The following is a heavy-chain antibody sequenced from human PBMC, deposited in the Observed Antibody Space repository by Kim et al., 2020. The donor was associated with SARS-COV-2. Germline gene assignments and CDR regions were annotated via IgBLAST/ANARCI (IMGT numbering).Heavy chain of an antibody. D-gene: IGHD6-6*01. Sequence: SETLSLTCAVYGGSFSGYYWSWIRQPPGKGLEWIGEINHSGSTNYNPSLKSRVTISVDTSKNQFSLKLSSVPAADTAVYYCARGPSRLDAEGGGVGFDYWGQGTLVTVSS. CDR3: ARGPSRLDAEGGGVGFDY. CDR2: INHSGST. V-gene: IGHV4-34*01. J-gene: IGHJ4*02. CDR1: GGSFSGYY.